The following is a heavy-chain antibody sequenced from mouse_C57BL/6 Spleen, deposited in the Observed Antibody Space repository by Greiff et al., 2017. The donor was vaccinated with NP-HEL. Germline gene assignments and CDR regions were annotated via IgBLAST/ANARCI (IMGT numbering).Heavy chain of an antibody. CDR2: IRNKANGYTT. D-gene: IGHD2-5*01. Sequence: EVHLVESGGGLVQPGGSLSLSCAASGFTFTDYYMSWVRQPPGKALEWLGFIRNKANGYTTEYSASVKGRFTISRDNSQSILYLQMNALRAEDSATYYCARSYSNLWFAYWGQGTLVTVSA. V-gene: IGHV7-3*01. J-gene: IGHJ3*01. CDR1: GFTFTDYY. CDR3: ARSYSNLWFAY.